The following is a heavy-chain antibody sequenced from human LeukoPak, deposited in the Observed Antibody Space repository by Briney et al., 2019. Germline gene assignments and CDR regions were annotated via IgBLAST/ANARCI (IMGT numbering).Heavy chain of an antibody. CDR3: ARGYYDILTGYYRPTYYFDY. CDR2: IYHSGRT. V-gene: IGHV4-30-2*01. Sequence: PSETLSLTCAVSGGSISTGGYSWSWIRQPPGQGLEWNGYIYHSGRTYYHPSLESRVTISVDRSKNQFSLKLSSVNAADTAVYCCARGYYDILTGYYRPTYYFDYWGQGTLVTVSS. D-gene: IGHD3-9*01. J-gene: IGHJ4*02. CDR1: GGSISTGGYS.